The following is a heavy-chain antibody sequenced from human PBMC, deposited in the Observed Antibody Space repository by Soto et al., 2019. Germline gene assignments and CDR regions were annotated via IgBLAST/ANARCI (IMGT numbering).Heavy chain of an antibody. D-gene: IGHD3-16*02. J-gene: IGHJ5*02. CDR1: GGSISSYY. CDR2: IYYSGST. V-gene: IGHV4-59*01. Sequence: SETLSLTCTVSGGSISSYYWSWIRQPPGKGLEWIGYIYYSGSTNYNPSLKSRVTISVDTSKNQFSLKLSSVTAADTAVYYCARDLVPYDYIWGSYRSPGWFDPWGQGTLVTVSS. CDR3: ARDLVPYDYIWGSYRSPGWFDP.